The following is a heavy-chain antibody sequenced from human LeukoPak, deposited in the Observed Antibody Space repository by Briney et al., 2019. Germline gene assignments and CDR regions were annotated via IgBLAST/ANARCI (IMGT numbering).Heavy chain of an antibody. CDR1: GASIRSGDYY. Sequence: SETLSLTCTVSGASIRSGDYYWSWIRQPPGKGLEWIGYIYDSGSTYYNPSLKSRITISVDTSENRFSLKLSSVTATDTAVYYCARDCSGGSCYGAFDIWGQGTMVTVPS. D-gene: IGHD2-15*01. V-gene: IGHV4-30-4*01. J-gene: IGHJ3*02. CDR2: IYDSGST. CDR3: ARDCSGGSCYGAFDI.